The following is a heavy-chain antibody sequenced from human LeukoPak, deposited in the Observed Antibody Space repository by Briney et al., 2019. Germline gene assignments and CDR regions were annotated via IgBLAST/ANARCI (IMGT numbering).Heavy chain of an antibody. D-gene: IGHD3-22*01. CDR1: GFTFISYA. CDR2: ISDSGGRT. V-gene: IGHV3-23*01. CDR3: AKDYYFDSSGYSESGGFYFDY. Sequence: GGSLRLSCAASGFTFISYAMNWVRQAPGKGLEWVSAISDSGGRTYYADSVKGRFTISRDNSKNTLYLQMNSLRAEDTAVYYCAKDYYFDSSGYSESGGFYFDYWGQGTLVTVSS. J-gene: IGHJ4*02.